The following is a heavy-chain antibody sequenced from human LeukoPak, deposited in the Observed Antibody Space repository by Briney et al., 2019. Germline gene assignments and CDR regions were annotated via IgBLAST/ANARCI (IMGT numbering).Heavy chain of an antibody. CDR2: IYYSGST. D-gene: IGHD3-10*01. CDR1: VCPISSSSYY. Sequence: NLSETLSLTCTVSVCPISSSSYYWGWIRQPRGKGLEWIGSIYYSGSTYYNPSLKSRVTISVDTSKNQFSLKLSSVTAADTAVYYCARDTMVRGVSDYWGQGTLVTVSS. V-gene: IGHV4-39*07. CDR3: ARDTMVRGVSDY. J-gene: IGHJ4*02.